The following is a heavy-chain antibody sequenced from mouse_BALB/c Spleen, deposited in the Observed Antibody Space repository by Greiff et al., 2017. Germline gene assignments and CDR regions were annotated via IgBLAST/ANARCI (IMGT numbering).Heavy chain of an antibody. CDR1: GYTFSSYW. Sequence: VQLQQSGAELMKPGASVKISCTATGYTFSSYWIEWVKQRPGHGLEWIGEILPGSGSTNYNEKFKGKATFTADTSSNTAYMQLSSLTSEDSAVYYCARGGSYGSGYTYFDVWGEGTTVTVSS. CDR2: ILPGSGST. D-gene: IGHD1-1*01. V-gene: IGHV1-9*01. CDR3: ARGGSYGSGYTYFDV. J-gene: IGHJ1*01.